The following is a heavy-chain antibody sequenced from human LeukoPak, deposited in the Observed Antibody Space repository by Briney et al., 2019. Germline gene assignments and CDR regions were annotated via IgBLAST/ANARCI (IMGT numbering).Heavy chain of an antibody. J-gene: IGHJ4*02. CDR1: GFRFRNYG. D-gene: IGHD3-10*01. Sequence: GGSLRLSCAASGFRFRNYGMHWVRQAPGKGLEWVSGISNSGNTYYTDSVKGRFTLSSDNSKNTLYLEMNSLRTEDTAVYYCAKWDGFGSDWGQGTLVTVSS. CDR3: AKWDGFGSD. V-gene: IGHV3-23*01. CDR2: ISNSGNT.